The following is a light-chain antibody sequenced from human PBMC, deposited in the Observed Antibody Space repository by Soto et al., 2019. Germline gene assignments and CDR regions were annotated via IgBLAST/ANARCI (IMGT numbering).Light chain of an antibody. J-gene: IGKJ1*01. CDR2: GPS. CDR3: HQCGSSPQT. CDR1: ESLSPHS. Sequence: IVLTQSPGTLSLSPGETATLSCRASESLSPHSIAWYQQKPGQAPRLLIYGPSSRATGIPDRFSGSGSGTDFTLTISRLEPEDFAVFYCHQCGSSPQTFGQGTKVDIK. V-gene: IGKV3-20*01.